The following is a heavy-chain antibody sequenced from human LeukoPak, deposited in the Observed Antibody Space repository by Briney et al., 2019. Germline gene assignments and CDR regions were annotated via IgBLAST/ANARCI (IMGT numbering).Heavy chain of an antibody. Sequence: SQTLSLTCAISGDSVSSNIAAWNWIRQSPSRGLEWLGRTYYRSKWYNDYAVSVRSRITIDQDTSKNQFSLQLNSVTPEDTAVYYCAKDCGTGPFACSHWGQGTLVTVSS. V-gene: IGHV6-1*01. J-gene: IGHJ4*02. CDR3: AKDCGTGPFACSH. D-gene: IGHD2-15*01. CDR1: GDSVSSNIAA. CDR2: TYYRSKWYN.